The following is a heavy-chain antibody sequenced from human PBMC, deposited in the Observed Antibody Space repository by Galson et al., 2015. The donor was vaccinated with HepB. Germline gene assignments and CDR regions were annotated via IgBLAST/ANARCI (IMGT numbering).Heavy chain of an antibody. CDR1: GFTFSSYW. V-gene: IGHV3-74*01. CDR3: ARGRSTVLGYGMDV. Sequence: SLRLSCAASGFTFSSYWMHWVRQAPGKGLVWVSRTNSDGSSTSYADSVKGRFTISRDNAKNTLYLQMNSLRAEDTAVYYCARGRSTVLGYGMDVWGQGTTVTVSS. J-gene: IGHJ6*02. CDR2: TNSDGSST. D-gene: IGHD4-17*01.